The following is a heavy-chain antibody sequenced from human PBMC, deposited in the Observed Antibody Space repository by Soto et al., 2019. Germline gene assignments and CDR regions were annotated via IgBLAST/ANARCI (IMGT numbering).Heavy chain of an antibody. J-gene: IGHJ3*02. CDR1: GFTFSSYA. CDR2: LSGSGGNT. D-gene: IGHD6-19*01. Sequence: GGSLRLSCAASGFTFSSYAMGGVRQAPGKGLEWVSALSGSGGNTYCADSVKGRFTISRDNSKNTLYLQMNSLRAEDTAVYYCAKDKGAYSSGWPYDAFDIWGQGTMVTVSS. V-gene: IGHV3-23*01. CDR3: AKDKGAYSSGWPYDAFDI.